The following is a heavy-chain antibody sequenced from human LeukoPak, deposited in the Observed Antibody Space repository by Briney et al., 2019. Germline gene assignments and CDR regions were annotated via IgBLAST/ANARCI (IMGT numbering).Heavy chain of an antibody. V-gene: IGHV4-34*01. CDR2: INHSGST. CDR3: ARRYSGYDFSY. J-gene: IGHJ4*02. Sequence: SETLSLTCTVSGGSISSYYWSWIRQPPGKGLEWIGEINHSGSTNYDPSLKSRVTISVDTSKNQFSLKLSSVTAADTAVYYCARRYSGYDFSYWGQGTLVTVSS. CDR1: GGSISSYY. D-gene: IGHD5-12*01.